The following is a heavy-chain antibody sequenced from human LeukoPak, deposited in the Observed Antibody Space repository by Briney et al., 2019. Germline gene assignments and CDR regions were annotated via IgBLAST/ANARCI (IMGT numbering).Heavy chain of an antibody. CDR1: GYTFTSYG. J-gene: IGHJ4*02. CDR3: ARAPDGVYCSSTSCYDFDY. D-gene: IGHD2-2*01. Sequence: ASVKVSCKASGYTFTSYGISWVRQAPGQGLEWMGWISAYNGNTNYAQKLQGRVTMTTDTSTSTAYMGLRSLRSDDTAVYYCARAPDGVYCSSTSCYDFDYWGQGTLVTVSS. V-gene: IGHV1-18*01. CDR2: ISAYNGNT.